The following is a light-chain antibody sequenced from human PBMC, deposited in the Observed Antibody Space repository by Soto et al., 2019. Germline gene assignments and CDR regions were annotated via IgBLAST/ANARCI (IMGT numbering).Light chain of an antibody. CDR1: LSVFYSSNNQNY. CDR2: WAS. V-gene: IGKV4-1*01. CDR3: QQYYTTLAPT. Sequence: DIVMTQSPESLTVSLGERATINCKSSLSVFYSSNNQNYLAWYQHKPGQPPKLLIYWASTRESGVPDRFSGSGSGTDFTLTISRLQAEDVAVYYCQQYYTTLAPTFGGGTKVEIK. J-gene: IGKJ4*01.